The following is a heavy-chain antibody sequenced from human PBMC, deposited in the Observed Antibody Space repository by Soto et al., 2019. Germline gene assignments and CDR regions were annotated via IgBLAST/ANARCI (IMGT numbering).Heavy chain of an antibody. CDR2: IKQDGSEK. J-gene: IGHJ3*02. D-gene: IGHD3-22*01. Sequence: GGSLRLSCAASGFTFSSYWMSWVRQAPGKGLEWVANIKQDGSEKYYVDSVKGRFTISRDNAKNSLYLQMNSLRAEDTAVYYCASLPNYYDSSGYPLPLGFDAFDIWGQGTMVTVSS. V-gene: IGHV3-7*05. CDR1: GFTFSSYW. CDR3: ASLPNYYDSSGYPLPLGFDAFDI.